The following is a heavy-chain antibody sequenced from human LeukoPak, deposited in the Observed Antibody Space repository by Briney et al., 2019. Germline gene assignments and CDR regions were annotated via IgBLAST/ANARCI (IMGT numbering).Heavy chain of an antibody. CDR1: GFAFTDYW. J-gene: IGHJ4*02. CDR2: IKEDGSEK. Sequence: GGSLRLSCAASGFAFTDYWMSWVRQAPGKGLEWVANIKEDGSEKYYVDSVKGRFTISRDNAKNSLYLQMNSLRAEDTAVYYCARAGNTFAYAYWGQGTLVTVSS. D-gene: IGHD3-16*01. V-gene: IGHV3-7*05. CDR3: ARAGNTFAYAY.